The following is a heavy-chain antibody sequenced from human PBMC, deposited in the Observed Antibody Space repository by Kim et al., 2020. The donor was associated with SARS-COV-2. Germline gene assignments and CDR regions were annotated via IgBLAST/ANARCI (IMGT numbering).Heavy chain of an antibody. CDR1: GFTFSSYS. J-gene: IGHJ6*02. CDR3: ARDLTPNSRGRITMVRGVITGMDV. D-gene: IGHD3-10*01. CDR2: ISSSSSTI. V-gene: IGHV3-48*01. Sequence: GGSLRLSCAASGFTFSSYSMNWVRQAPGKGLEWISYISSSSSTIYYADSVKGRFTISRDNAKLSLYLQMNSLRAEDTAVYYCARDLTPNSRGRITMVRGVITGMDVWGQGTTVTVSS.